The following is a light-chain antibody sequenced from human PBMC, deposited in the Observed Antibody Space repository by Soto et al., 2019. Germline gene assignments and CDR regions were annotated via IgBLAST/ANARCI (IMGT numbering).Light chain of an antibody. CDR1: SSDVGAYYS. CDR3: SSYTSGSSHYV. Sequence: QSVLTQPASVSGSPGQSITISCTGTSSDVGAYYSVSWYQHHPGKAPKLIIYGVTNRTSGVSNRFSGSKSGNTASLTISGLHAEDEADYHCSSYTSGSSHYVFGTGTKLNVL. V-gene: IGLV2-14*01. CDR2: GVT. J-gene: IGLJ1*01.